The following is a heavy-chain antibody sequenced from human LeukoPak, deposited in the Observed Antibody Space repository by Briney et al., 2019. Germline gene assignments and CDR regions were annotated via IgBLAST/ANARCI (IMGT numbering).Heavy chain of an antibody. D-gene: IGHD3-10*01. CDR2: IIPIFGTA. V-gene: IGHV1-69*05. CDR3: ARAGITMVRGVIIPGAFDI. J-gene: IGHJ3*02. CDR1: GGTFSSYA. Sequence: SVKVSCKASGGTFSSYAISWVRQAPGQGLEWMGGIIPIFGTANYAQKFQGKVTITTDESTSTAYMELSSLRSEDTAVYYCARAGITMVRGVIIPGAFDIWGQGTMVTVSS.